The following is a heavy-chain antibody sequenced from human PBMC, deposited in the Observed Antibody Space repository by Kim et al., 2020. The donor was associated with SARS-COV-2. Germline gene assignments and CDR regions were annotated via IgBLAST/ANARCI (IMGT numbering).Heavy chain of an antibody. CDR3: ARDSGYGMDV. D-gene: IGHD3-10*01. CDR1: GGSISSYY. V-gene: IGHV4-59*13. Sequence: SETLSLTCTVSGGSISSYYWSWIRQPPGKGLEWIGYIYYSGSTNYNPSLKSRVTISVDTSKNQFSLKLSSVTAADTAVYYCARDSGYGMDVWGQGPTVTV. CDR2: IYYSGST. J-gene: IGHJ6*02.